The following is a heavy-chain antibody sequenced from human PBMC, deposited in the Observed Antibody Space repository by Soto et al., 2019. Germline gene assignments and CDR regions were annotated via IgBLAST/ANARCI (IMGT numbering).Heavy chain of an antibody. D-gene: IGHD1-26*01. CDR1: GGSINSYF. CDR2: IRYSGGT. V-gene: IGHV4-59*08. CDR3: ARSDYIYAKVDY. J-gene: IGHJ4*02. Sequence: QVQLQESGPGLVKPSETLSLSCTVSGGSINSYFWSWIRQPPGKGLEWIGYIRYSGGTNYNPSLKSRGTNSLDTSRNQFSLKLSSVAAADTAGYYCARSDYIYAKVDYWGQGTLVTVSS.